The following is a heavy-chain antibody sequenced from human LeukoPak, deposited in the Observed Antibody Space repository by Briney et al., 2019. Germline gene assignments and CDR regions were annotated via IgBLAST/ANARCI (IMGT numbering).Heavy chain of an antibody. CDR2: LYSDGNT. J-gene: IGHJ4*02. CDR1: GFTVITND. CDR3: ARGVEPLAANTLAY. V-gene: IGHV3-53*01. Sequence: AGSLRLSCAASGFTVITNDMTWVRQAPGKGLEWVSVLYSDGNTKYADSVQGRFTMSRDNSKNTLYLEMNSLSPDDTAVYYCARGVEPLAANTLAYWGQGTLVTVSS. D-gene: IGHD1-14*01.